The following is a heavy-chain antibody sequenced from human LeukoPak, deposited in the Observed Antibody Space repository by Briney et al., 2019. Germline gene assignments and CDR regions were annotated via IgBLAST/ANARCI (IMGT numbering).Heavy chain of an antibody. Sequence: SETLSLTCAVYGGSFSGYYWSWIRQPPGKGLEWIGEINHSGSTNYNPSLKSRVTISVDTSKNQFSLKLSSVTAADTAVYYCARGSPWFDPRGQGTLVTVSS. CDR2: INHSGST. J-gene: IGHJ5*02. V-gene: IGHV4-34*01. CDR1: GGSFSGYY. CDR3: ARGSPWFDP.